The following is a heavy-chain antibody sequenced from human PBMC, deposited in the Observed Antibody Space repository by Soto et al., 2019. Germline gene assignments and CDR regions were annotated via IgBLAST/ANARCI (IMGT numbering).Heavy chain of an antibody. CDR1: GGTFSSYT. CDR2: IIPILGIA. CDR3: AREEGIAAAGPGAEYFQH. D-gene: IGHD6-13*01. J-gene: IGHJ1*01. V-gene: IGHV1-69*08. Sequence: QVQLVQSGAEVKKPGSSVKVSCKASGGTFSSYTISWVRQAPGQGLEWMGRIIPILGIANYAQKFQGRVTITADKSTSTAYMELSSLRSEDTAVYYCAREEGIAAAGPGAEYFQHWGQGTLVTVSS.